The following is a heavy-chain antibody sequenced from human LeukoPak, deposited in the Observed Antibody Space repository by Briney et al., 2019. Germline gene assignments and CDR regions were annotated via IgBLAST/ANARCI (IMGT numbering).Heavy chain of an antibody. CDR1: GFTFNDYA. D-gene: IGHD3-22*01. CDR2: ISWDSGNI. V-gene: IGHV3-9*01. J-gene: IGHJ4*02. Sequence: PGGSLRLSCAASGFTFNDYAMHWVRQPPGRGLEWVSGISWDSGNIGYADSVKGRFTISRDNAKNSLYLQMNSLRAEDTAVYYCAREGYYYDSSGYYYWGQGTLVTVSS. CDR3: AREGYYYDSSGYYY.